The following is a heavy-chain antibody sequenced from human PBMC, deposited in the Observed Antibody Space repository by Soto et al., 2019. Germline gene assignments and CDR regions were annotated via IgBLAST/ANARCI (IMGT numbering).Heavy chain of an antibody. D-gene: IGHD3-16*01. CDR2: ISGSGDST. J-gene: IGHJ4*02. V-gene: IGHV3-23*01. CDR3: AKDQWGSY. CDR1: GFTFSTYA. Sequence: EVQLLESGGGLVQPGGSLRLSCAASGFTFSTYAMSWVRQAPGKGLEWVSAISGSGDSTYYADSVKGRFTISRDNSKNTLYLQMTTLRAEDTALYHCAKDQWGSYSGQGTLVTVSS.